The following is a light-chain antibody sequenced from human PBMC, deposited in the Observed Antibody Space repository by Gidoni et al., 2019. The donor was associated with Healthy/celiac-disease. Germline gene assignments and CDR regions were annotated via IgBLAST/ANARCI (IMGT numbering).Light chain of an antibody. V-gene: IGLV2-23*02. CDR3: CSYAGSSTWV. Sequence: QSALTQPASVSGSPGQSITISCTGTSSDVGSYNLVSWYQQHPGKAPKLMIYEVSKRPSGVSNRFSGSKSGNTASLTISGLQAEDEADYYCCSYAGSSTWVFGTGTKVTVX. J-gene: IGLJ1*01. CDR2: EVS. CDR1: SSDVGSYNL.